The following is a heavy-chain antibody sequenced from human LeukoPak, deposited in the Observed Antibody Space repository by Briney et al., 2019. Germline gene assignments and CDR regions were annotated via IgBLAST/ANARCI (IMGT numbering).Heavy chain of an antibody. V-gene: IGHV4-59*01. D-gene: IGHD3-3*01. CDR1: GGSISSYY. Sequence: KPSETLSLTCTVSGGSISSYYWSWIRQPPGKGLEWIGYIYYSGSTNYNPSLKSRVTISVDTSKNQFSLKLSSVTAADTAVYYCARTDYDFWSGYSHWYFDLWGRGTLVTVSS. J-gene: IGHJ2*01. CDR3: ARTDYDFWSGYSHWYFDL. CDR2: IYYSGST.